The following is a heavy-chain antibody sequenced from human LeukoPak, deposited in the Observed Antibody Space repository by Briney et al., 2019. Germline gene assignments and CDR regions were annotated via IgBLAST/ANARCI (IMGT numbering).Heavy chain of an antibody. Sequence: ASVKVSCKVSGYTFTDYYMHWVQQAPGKGLEWMGLVDPEDGETIYAEKFQGRVTITADTSTDTAYMELSSLRSEDTAVYYCATGTSIIQRTYFDYWGQGTLVTVSS. CDR1: GYTFTDYY. J-gene: IGHJ4*02. CDR2: VDPEDGET. V-gene: IGHV1-69-2*01. D-gene: IGHD5-24*01. CDR3: ATGTSIIQRTYFDY.